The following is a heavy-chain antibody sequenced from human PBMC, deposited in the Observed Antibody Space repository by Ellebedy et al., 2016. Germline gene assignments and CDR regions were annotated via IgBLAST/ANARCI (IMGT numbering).Heavy chain of an antibody. CDR3: REGHYSDV. J-gene: IGHJ1*01. D-gene: IGHD2-15*01. Sequence: GGSLRLSXVASGFTFRNFFMSWVRQAPGGGLEWISTISGDGDTTFSADSVKGRFTISRDNSRNTLYLQMDSLRAADTAKYYCREGHYSDVWGQGTLVTVSS. V-gene: IGHV3-23*01. CDR2: ISGDGDTT. CDR1: GFTFRNFF.